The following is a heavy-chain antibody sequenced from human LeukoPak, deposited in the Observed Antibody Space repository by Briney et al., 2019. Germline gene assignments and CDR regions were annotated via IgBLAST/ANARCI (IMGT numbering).Heavy chain of an antibody. CDR3: ARDKGSYDSDF. D-gene: IGHD5-18*01. Sequence: GGSLRLSCAASGFTFSSYTMNWLRQAPGKGLEWVSSISSSSSYIYYADSVKGRFTISRDNAKNSLYLQMNSLRAEDTAVCYCARDKGSYDSDFWGQGTLVTVSS. V-gene: IGHV3-21*01. CDR2: ISSSSSYI. CDR1: GFTFSSYT. J-gene: IGHJ4*02.